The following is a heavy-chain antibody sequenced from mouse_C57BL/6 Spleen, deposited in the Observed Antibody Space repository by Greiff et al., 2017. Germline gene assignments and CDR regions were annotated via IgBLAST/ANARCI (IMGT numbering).Heavy chain of an antibody. CDR1: GFSLTSYG. CDR2: IWSDGST. J-gene: IGHJ4*01. D-gene: IGHD2-3*01. CDR3: ARQPDGYYYAMDY. V-gene: IGHV2-6-1*01. Sequence: QVQLQQSGPGLVAPSQSLSITCTVSGFSLTSYGVHWVRQPPGKGLEWLVVIWSDGSTTYNSALKSRLIISKDNSKSQVFLKMNSLQTDDTAMYYCARQPDGYYYAMDYWGQGTSVTVSS.